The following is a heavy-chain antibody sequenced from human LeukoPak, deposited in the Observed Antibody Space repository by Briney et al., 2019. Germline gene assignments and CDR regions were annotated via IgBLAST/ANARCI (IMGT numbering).Heavy chain of an antibody. CDR1: GYNFAHYH. J-gene: IGHJ4*02. Sequence: ASVKASCKASGYNFAHYHTHWVRQAPGQGLEWMGSLNPNTGDTLLAQKFQGRVTMTRDTSITVGYMELSSLTFDDTAVYYCARDPDSGPDLWGQGTLVTVAS. CDR3: ARDPDSGPDL. V-gene: IGHV1-2*02. CDR2: LNPNTGDT. D-gene: IGHD2-15*01.